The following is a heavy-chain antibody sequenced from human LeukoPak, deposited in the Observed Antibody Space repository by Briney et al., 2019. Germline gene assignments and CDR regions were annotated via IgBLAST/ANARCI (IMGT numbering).Heavy chain of an antibody. D-gene: IGHD1-26*01. J-gene: IGHJ4*02. CDR2: IHDSGST. CDR1: GGSIGSGTYY. CDR3: ARDTGGSYSSFDY. Sequence: SETLSLTCTVSGGSIGSGTYYWSWIRQHPGKGLEWIGYIHDSGSTYYNPSLKSRLSISVDKSKNQFSLRLSSVTAADTAVYYCARDTGGSYSSFDYWGQGTLVTVSS. V-gene: IGHV4-31*03.